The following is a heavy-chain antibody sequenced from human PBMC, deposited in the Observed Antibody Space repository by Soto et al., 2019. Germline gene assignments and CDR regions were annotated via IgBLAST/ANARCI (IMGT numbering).Heavy chain of an antibody. CDR2: MLYSGLT. J-gene: IGHJ6*02. V-gene: IGHV4-59*04. Sequence: PSETLSLTCSVSGASISSYYWTWIRQPPGKGLEWIGSMLYSGLTYYNPSLKSRVTLSVDTSKNQFSVRLNSVTASDTAVYYCAPLSVSLSGPYGIHVWGQGTTVTVSS. CDR3: APLSVSLSGPYGIHV. D-gene: IGHD2-15*01. CDR1: GASISSYY.